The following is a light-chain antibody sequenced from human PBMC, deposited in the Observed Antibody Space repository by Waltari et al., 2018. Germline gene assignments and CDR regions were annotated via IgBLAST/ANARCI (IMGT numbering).Light chain of an antibody. CDR3: RHRSNWPLVA. J-gene: IGKJ5*01. Sequence: EIVLAQSPATLSFSPGERATLSCRASQSVGRFLAWYQRKPGQAPRLLIYDASDRATGTPARFICSGSGTVFTLTISSLVSEDCAVYYCRHRSNWPLVAFGQGTRLEIK. CDR2: DAS. CDR1: QSVGRF. V-gene: IGKV3-11*01.